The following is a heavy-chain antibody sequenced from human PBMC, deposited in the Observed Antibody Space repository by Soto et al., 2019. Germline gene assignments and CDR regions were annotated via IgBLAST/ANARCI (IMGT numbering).Heavy chain of an antibody. CDR3: ARDSIAAPNWFDP. J-gene: IGHJ5*02. V-gene: IGHV3-48*03. Sequence: GGSLRLSCAASGFTFRNFEMNWFRQVPGKGLEWISYVSSSGSKTYYADSVKGRFTISRDNTEDSLFLQMNNLRVEDTGIYFCARDSIAAPNWFDPWGQGTRVTVSS. CDR1: GFTFRNFE. CDR2: VSSSGSKT. D-gene: IGHD3-16*02.